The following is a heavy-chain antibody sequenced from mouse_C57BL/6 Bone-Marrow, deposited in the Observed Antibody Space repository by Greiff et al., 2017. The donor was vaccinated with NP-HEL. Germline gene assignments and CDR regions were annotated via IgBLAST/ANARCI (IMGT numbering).Heavy chain of an antibody. D-gene: IGHD2-12*01. CDR1: GFNIKDDY. CDR3: TIHYSWDY. CDR2: IDPENGDT. J-gene: IGHJ2*01. Sequence: VQLQQSGAELVRPGASVKLSCTASGFNIKDDYMHWVKQRPEQGLEWIGWIDPENGDTEYASKFQGKATITADTSSNTAYLQLSSLTSEDTAVYYCTIHYSWDYWGQGTTLTVSS. V-gene: IGHV14-4*01.